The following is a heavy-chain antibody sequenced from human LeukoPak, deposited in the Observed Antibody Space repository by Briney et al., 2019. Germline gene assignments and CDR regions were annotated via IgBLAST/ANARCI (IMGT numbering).Heavy chain of an antibody. CDR3: ARGGGYSGYDFCDY. Sequence: GGSLRLSCAASGFIFSSYGMHWVRQAPGKGLEGVAVIWYDGSNKYYADSGKGRFTSSRDNSKNTLYLQMNSLRAEDTAVYYCARGGGYSGYDFCDYWGQGTLVTVSS. CDR2: IWYDGSNK. D-gene: IGHD5-12*01. J-gene: IGHJ4*02. V-gene: IGHV3-33*01. CDR1: GFIFSSYG.